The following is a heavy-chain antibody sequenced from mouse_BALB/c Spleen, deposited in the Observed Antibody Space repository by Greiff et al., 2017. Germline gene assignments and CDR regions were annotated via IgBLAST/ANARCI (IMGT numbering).Heavy chain of an antibody. CDR1: GFTFSSYT. V-gene: IGHV5-12-2*01. CDR3: ARGGNYAMDY. J-gene: IGHJ4*01. CDR2: ISNGGGST. Sequence: VQGVESGGGLVQPGGSLKLSCAASGFTFSSYTMSWVRQTPEKRLEWVAYISNGGGSTYYPDTVKGRFTISRDNAKNTLYLQMSSLKSEDTAMYYCARGGNYAMDYWGQGTSVTVSS.